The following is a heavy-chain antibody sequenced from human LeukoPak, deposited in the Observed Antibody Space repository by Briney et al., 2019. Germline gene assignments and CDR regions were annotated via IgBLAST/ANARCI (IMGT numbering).Heavy chain of an antibody. Sequence: PGGSLRLSCAASGFTFSSYAMSWVRQAPGKGLEWVSAISGSGGSTYYADSVKGRFTISRDNSKNTLYLQMNSLRAEDTAVYYCARGRVPAAFGNLLWFGELLFDYWGQGTLVTVSS. V-gene: IGHV3-23*01. CDR3: ARGRVPAAFGNLLWFGELLFDY. D-gene: IGHD3-10*01. CDR1: GFTFSSYA. CDR2: ISGSGGST. J-gene: IGHJ4*02.